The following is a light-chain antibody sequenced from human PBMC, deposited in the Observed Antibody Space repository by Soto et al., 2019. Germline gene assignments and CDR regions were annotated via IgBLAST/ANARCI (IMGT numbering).Light chain of an antibody. CDR2: AAS. CDR1: QGISNW. V-gene: IGKV1D-12*01. CDR3: QQYNSYST. Sequence: DIQMTQSPSSVSASVGDRVSITCRASQGISNWLAWYQQKPGRAPKLLIYAASSLQSGVSSRFSGSGSGTDFTLTISSLQPDDFATYYCQQYNSYSTFGGGTKVDIK. J-gene: IGKJ4*01.